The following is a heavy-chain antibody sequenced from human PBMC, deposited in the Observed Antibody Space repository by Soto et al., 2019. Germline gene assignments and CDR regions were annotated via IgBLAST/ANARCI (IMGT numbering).Heavy chain of an antibody. V-gene: IGHV4-30-4*01. D-gene: IGHD5-12*01. J-gene: IGHJ5*02. CDR2: IYYSGST. Sequence: QVQLQESGPGLVKPSQTLSLTCTVSGGSISRGDYYWSWIRQPPGTGLEWIGYIYYSGSTYYNPSRKSRVTISEDTSKNQFSLQLSFAAAADTAVYDCARLQRSGDGGGGGWFDPWGQGTLVTVSS. CDR3: ARLQRSGDGGGGGWFDP. CDR1: GGSISRGDYY.